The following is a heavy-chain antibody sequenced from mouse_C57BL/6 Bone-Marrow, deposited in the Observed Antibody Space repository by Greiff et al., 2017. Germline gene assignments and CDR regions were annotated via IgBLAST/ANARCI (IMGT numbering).Heavy chain of an antibody. D-gene: IGHD1-1*01. Sequence: LQESGPELVKPGASVKISCKASGYAFSSSWMNWVKQRPGKGLEWIGRIYPGDGDTNYNGKFKGKATLTADKSSSTAYMQLSSLTSEDSAVYFCARHYGSSYPYAMDYWGQGTSVTVSS. CDR2: IYPGDGDT. CDR3: ARHYGSSYPYAMDY. CDR1: GYAFSSSW. V-gene: IGHV1-82*01. J-gene: IGHJ4*01.